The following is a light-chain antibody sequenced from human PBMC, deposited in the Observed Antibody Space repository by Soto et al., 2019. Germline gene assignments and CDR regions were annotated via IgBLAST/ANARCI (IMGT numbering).Light chain of an antibody. Sequence: QSALTQPASVSGSPGQSIAISCTGTSSDVGGYNYVSWHQQHPGKAPKVLISVVSNRPSGVSNRFSGSKSGDTASLTISGLQAEDEADYYCSSHTLSSALQVFGTGTKLTVL. J-gene: IGLJ1*01. V-gene: IGLV2-14*01. CDR3: SSHTLSSALQV. CDR1: SSDVGGYNY. CDR2: VVS.